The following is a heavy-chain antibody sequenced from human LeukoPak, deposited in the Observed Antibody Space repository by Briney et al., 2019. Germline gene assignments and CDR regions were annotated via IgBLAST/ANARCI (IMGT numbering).Heavy chain of an antibody. D-gene: IGHD5-18*01. CDR1: GGSISGGIYS. Sequence: PSETLSLTCTVSGGSISGGIYSWSWIRQPPGKGLEWIGYIYYSGSTNYNPSLKSRVTISVDTSKNQFSLKLSSVTAADTAVYYCARARRYSYVLRDAFDIWGQGTMVTVSS. CDR3: ARARRYSYVLRDAFDI. CDR2: IYYSGST. V-gene: IGHV4-61*01. J-gene: IGHJ3*02.